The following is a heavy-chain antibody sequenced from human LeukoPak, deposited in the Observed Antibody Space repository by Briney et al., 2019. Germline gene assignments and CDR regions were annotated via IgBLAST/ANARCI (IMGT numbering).Heavy chain of an antibody. CDR2: ISSSSSYI. CDR3: ARGSSSWYYFDY. Sequence: GGSLRLSCAASGFTFSSYSMNWVRQAPGKGLEWVSSISSSSSYIYYADSVKGRFTISRDNAKNSLYLQMNSLRAEDTAVYYCARGSSSWYYFDYWGQGTPVTVSS. D-gene: IGHD6-13*01. J-gene: IGHJ4*02. CDR1: GFTFSSYS. V-gene: IGHV3-21*01.